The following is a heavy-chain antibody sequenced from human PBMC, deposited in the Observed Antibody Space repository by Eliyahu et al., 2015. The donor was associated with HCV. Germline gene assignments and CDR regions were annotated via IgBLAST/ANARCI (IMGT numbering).Heavy chain of an antibody. Sequence: VQLVESGGGLVKAGGSLRLSCAASGFTFTKTWMNWVRQAPGKGLEWVGRIKSKTEGGTRDLAAPVKGRFTISRDDSKNIMFLQMNSLKTEDTAVYYCTLDLKPHFGDYDGPDDYWGQGTLVTVSS. CDR2: IKSKTEGGTR. CDR1: GFTFTKTW. CDR3: TLDLKPHFGDYDGPDDY. D-gene: IGHD4-17*01. V-gene: IGHV3-15*07. J-gene: IGHJ4*02.